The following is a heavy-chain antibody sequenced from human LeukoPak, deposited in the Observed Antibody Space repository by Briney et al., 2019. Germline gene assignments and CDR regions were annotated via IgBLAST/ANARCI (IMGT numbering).Heavy chain of an antibody. V-gene: IGHV3-33*01. CDR1: GFTFSSYG. CDR2: IWYDGSNK. Sequence: GGSLRLSCAASGFTFSSYGMHWVRQAPGKGLEVVAVIWYDGSNKYYADSVKGRFTISRDNSKNTLYLQMNSLRAEDTAVYYCARDRDCSSTSCYGDYYYYGMDVWGQGTTVTVSS. CDR3: ARDRDCSSTSCYGDYYYYGMDV. J-gene: IGHJ6*02. D-gene: IGHD2-2*01.